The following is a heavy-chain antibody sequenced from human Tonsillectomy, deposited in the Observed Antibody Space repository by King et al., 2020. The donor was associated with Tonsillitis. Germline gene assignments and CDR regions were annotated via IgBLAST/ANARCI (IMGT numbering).Heavy chain of an antibody. V-gene: IGHV3-73*02. CDR2: IRGKANSYAT. Sequence: VQLVESGGGLVQPGGSLKLSCAASGFTFSGSAMHWVRQASGKGLEWVGRIRGKANSYATAYAASVKGRFTISRDDSKNTAYLQMNSLKTEDTAVYYCTSSRGGAFDYWGQGTLVTVSS. J-gene: IGHJ4*02. D-gene: IGHD1-26*01. CDR1: GFTFSGSA. CDR3: TSSRGGAFDY.